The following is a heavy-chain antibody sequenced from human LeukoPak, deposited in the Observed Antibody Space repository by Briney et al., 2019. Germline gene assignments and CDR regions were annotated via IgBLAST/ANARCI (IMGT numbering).Heavy chain of an antibody. CDR2: IYHRGST. CDR1: GYSISNGYY. CDR3: ARGAEYYAIWRGYAGYSDY. V-gene: IGHV4-38-2*02. Sequence: SETLSLTCTVSGYSISNGYYWGWIRQPPGKGLEWVGSIYHRGSTYYNPSLRSRVTISLDRSKKKFSLKLTSVTAADTAVYFCARGAEYYAIWRGYAGYSDYWGQGISVTASS. J-gene: IGHJ4*02. D-gene: IGHD3-3*01.